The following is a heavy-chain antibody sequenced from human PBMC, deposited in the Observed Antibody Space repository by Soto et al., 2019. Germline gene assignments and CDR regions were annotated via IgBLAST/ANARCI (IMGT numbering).Heavy chain of an antibody. CDR2: ISDDGNRK. CDR1: GFIFNEYA. V-gene: IGHV3-30-3*01. Sequence: GGSLRLSCAASGFIFNEYALQWVRQAPGKGLEWVVLISDDGNRKYYSVSVRGRFTISRDNSKNTVNLQLNNLRPDDTAVYFCATPYRSGYDKPTDFWGQGTLVTVSS. CDR3: ATPYRSGYDKPTDF. J-gene: IGHJ4*02. D-gene: IGHD5-12*01.